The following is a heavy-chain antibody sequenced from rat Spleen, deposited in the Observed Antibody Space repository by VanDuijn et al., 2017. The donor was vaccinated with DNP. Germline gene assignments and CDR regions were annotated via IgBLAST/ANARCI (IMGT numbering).Heavy chain of an antibody. CDR1: GFTFSNYD. CDR2: ISPTGGST. CDR3: ARQTGRAYFDY. Sequence: EVQLVESGGGLVQPGRSLKLSCAASGFTFSNYDMAWVRRAPTKGLEWVASISPTGGSTYYRDSVKGRFTVSKDNAESSLYLQMDSLRSEDTATYYCARQTGRAYFDYWGQGVMVTVSS. J-gene: IGHJ2*01. D-gene: IGHD5-1*01. V-gene: IGHV5-25*01.